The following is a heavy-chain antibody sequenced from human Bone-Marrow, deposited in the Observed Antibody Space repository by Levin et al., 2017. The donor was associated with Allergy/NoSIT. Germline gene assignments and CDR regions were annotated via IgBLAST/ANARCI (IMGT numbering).Heavy chain of an antibody. CDR2: INQDGSEK. Sequence: GGSLRLSCAASGFTFSSYWMNWVRQDPGMGLEWVGNINQDGSEKHYADSVKGRFTISRDNAKNSLFLQMNSLRAEDTATYYCRAGVDFWGQGTLVIVSS. CDR1: GFTFSSYW. CDR3: RAGVDF. J-gene: IGHJ4*02. V-gene: IGHV3-7*01.